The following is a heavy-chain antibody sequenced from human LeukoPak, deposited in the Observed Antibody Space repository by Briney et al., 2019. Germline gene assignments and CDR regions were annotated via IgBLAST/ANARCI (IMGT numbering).Heavy chain of an antibody. Sequence: GASVKVSCKASGYTFTDYYIHWLRQAPGRGPEWMGWIKPATGGTRYAEKFQARVTMDRDVSSNTAYMELNRLTFDDTAVYYCARGDGKDTTWGDWFDPWGQGTLVTVSS. CDR3: ARGDGKDTTWGDWFDP. D-gene: IGHD3-16*01. CDR1: GYTFTDYY. CDR2: IKPATGGT. V-gene: IGHV1-2*02. J-gene: IGHJ5*02.